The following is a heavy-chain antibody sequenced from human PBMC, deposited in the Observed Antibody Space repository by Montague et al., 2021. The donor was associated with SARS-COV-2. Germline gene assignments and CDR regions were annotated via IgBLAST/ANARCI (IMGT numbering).Heavy chain of an antibody. CDR1: GGSISSRSCY. Sequence: SETPSLTCTVSGGSISSRSCYWGWLRQPPGQGLEWIGSIYYSGSTYSNPSLKSPVTISADTSKNQFSLKLSSVTAADTAVYYCARLRGDYGGTYDTFDIWGQGTMVTVSS. CDR3: ARLRGDYGGTYDTFDI. V-gene: IGHV4-39*01. CDR2: IYYSGST. J-gene: IGHJ3*02. D-gene: IGHD4-23*01.